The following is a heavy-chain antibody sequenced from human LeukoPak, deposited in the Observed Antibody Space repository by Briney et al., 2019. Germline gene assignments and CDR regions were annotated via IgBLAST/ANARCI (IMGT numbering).Heavy chain of an antibody. Sequence: GASVKVSCKASGYTFTSYAISWVRQAPGQGLEWMGGIIPIFGTANYAQKFQGRVTITTDESTSTAYMELSSLRSEDTAVYYCARGSSSSDYYYYYMDAWGKGTTVTVSS. CDR3: ARGSSSSDYYYYYMDA. D-gene: IGHD6-6*01. V-gene: IGHV1-69*05. CDR2: IIPIFGTA. CDR1: GYTFTSYA. J-gene: IGHJ6*03.